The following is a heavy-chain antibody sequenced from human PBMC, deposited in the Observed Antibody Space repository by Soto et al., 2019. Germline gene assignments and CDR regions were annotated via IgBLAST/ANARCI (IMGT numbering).Heavy chain of an antibody. J-gene: IGHJ4*02. CDR2: ISSSSSYI. V-gene: IGHV3-21*01. CDR1: GFTFSSYS. Sequence: GGSLRLSCAASGFTFSSYSMNWVRQAPGKGLEWVSSISSSSSYIYYADSVKGRFTISRDNAKNSLYLQMNSLRAEDTAVYCCARVSGYGDYGNFDYWGQGTLVTVSS. D-gene: IGHD4-17*01. CDR3: ARVSGYGDYGNFDY.